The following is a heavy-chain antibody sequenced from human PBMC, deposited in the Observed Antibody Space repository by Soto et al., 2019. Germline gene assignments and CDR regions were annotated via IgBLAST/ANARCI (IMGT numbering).Heavy chain of an antibody. D-gene: IGHD3-3*01. CDR2: ISAYNGNT. Sequence: EASVKVSCKASGYTFTSYGISWVRQAPGQGLEWMGWISAYNGNTNYAQKLQGRVTMTTDTSTSTAYMELRSLRSDDTAVYYCARQGRRIFGVVIMAYYYYMDVWGKGTTVTVSS. J-gene: IGHJ6*03. CDR3: ARQGRRIFGVVIMAYYYYMDV. CDR1: GYTFTSYG. V-gene: IGHV1-18*01.